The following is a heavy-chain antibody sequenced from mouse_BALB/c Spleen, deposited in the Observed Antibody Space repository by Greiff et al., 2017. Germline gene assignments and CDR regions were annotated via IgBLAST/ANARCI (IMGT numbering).Heavy chain of an antibody. J-gene: IGHJ3*01. CDR2: IDPAYGNT. Sequence: VQLQQSGAELVKPGASVKLSCTASGFNIKDTYMHWVKQRPEQGLEWIGRIDPAYGNTKYDPKFQGKATITADTSSNTAYLQLSSLTSEDTAVYYCARGVRFAYWGQGTLVTVSA. CDR1: GFNIKDTY. V-gene: IGHV14-3*02. CDR3: ARGVRFAY.